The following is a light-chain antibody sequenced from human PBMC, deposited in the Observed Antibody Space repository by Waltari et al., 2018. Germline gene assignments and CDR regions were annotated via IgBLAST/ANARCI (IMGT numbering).Light chain of an antibody. CDR1: SSNIERNT. V-gene: IGLV1-44*01. J-gene: IGLJ2*01. CDR2: RNN. Sequence: QSVLTQPPSMSGTPGQRVTIPSSGRSSNIERNTVTWYQQVPGTAPKVLIYRNNQRPSGVPDRFSGSKSGTSASLAISGLQSEDEADYHCAAWDDSLGGPVFGGGTTLTVL. CDR3: AAWDDSLGGPV.